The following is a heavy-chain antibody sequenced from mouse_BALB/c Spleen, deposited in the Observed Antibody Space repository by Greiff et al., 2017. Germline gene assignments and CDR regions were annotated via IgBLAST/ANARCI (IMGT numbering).Heavy chain of an antibody. CDR1: GFTFSSFG. CDR2: ISSGSSTI. Sequence: EVQLVESGGGLVQPGGSRKLSCAASGFTFSSFGMHWVRQAPEKGLEWVAYISSGSSTIYYADTVKGRFTISRDNPKNTLFLQMTSLRSEDTAMYYCARDGYYEGDYFDYWGQGTTLTVSS. V-gene: IGHV5-17*02. D-gene: IGHD2-3*01. J-gene: IGHJ2*01. CDR3: ARDGYYEGDYFDY.